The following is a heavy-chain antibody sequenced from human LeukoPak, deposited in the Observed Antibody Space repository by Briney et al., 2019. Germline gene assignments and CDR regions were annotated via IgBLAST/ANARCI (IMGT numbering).Heavy chain of an antibody. V-gene: IGHV4-30-2*01. CDR2: IYHSGST. D-gene: IGHD2-8*01. Sequence: HPSETLSLTCAVSGGSISSGGYSWSWIRQPPGKGLEWIGYIYHSGSTYYNPSPKSRVTISVDRSKNQFSLKLSSVTAADTAVYYCASYCTNGVCHPIWGQGTMVTVSS. CDR1: GGSISSGGYS. CDR3: ASYCTNGVCHPI. J-gene: IGHJ3*02.